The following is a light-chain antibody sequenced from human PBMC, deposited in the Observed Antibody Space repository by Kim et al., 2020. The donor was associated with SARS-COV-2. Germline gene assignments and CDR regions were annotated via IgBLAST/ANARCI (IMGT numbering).Light chain of an antibody. CDR1: NLGSKS. CDR3: QVWDSSDHSFV. J-gene: IGLJ1*01. V-gene: IGLV3-21*04. Sequence: SYELTQPPSVSVAPGKTAKITCGGHNLGSKSVHWYQQRPGQAPVLVISYDSDRPSGIPERFSGSNSGNTATLTIGGVEAADEADYYCQVWDSSDHSFVFGTGTEVTVL. CDR2: YDS.